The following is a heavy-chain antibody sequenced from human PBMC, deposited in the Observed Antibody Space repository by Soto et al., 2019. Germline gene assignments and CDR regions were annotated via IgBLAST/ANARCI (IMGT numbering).Heavy chain of an antibody. D-gene: IGHD5-12*01. J-gene: IGHJ3*02. V-gene: IGHV3-23*01. CDR2: ISGSGGST. Sequence: LSLTCAASGFTFSSYAMSWVRQAPGKGLEWVSAISGSGGSTYYADSVKGRFTISRDNSKNTLYLQMNSLRAEDTAVYYCAKNKGYSGYYFAFDIWGQGTMVTVSS. CDR3: AKNKGYSGYYFAFDI. CDR1: GFTFSSYA.